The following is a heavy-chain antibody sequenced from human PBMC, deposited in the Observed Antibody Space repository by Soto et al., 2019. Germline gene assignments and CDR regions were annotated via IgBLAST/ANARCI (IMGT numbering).Heavy chain of an antibody. CDR2: IYWDDDD. J-gene: IGHJ4*02. CDR1: GFSLTNIGVG. D-gene: IGHD2-21*02. Sequence: QITLKESGPTVVSPTQTLTLTCTFSGFSLTNIGVGVGRIRQPPVKAPEWLALIYWDDDDFSSPSLKSRLTLTKDTSKDPVYLTLSTMDPVDTATYYCVHRLVANCRGDCSLSDYWGQGTLVTVSS. V-gene: IGHV2-5*02. CDR3: VHRLVANCRGDCSLSDY.